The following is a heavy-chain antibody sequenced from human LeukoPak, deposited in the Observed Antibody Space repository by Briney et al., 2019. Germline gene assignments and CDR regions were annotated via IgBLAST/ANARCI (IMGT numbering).Heavy chain of an antibody. CDR3: AKIVVPAAIIGYFDY. CDR2: ISGSGGSA. V-gene: IGHV3-23*01. Sequence: PGGSLRLSCATSGLTFSTYAMSWVRQAPGKGLEWVSGISGSGGSAVYIDSVKGRFTISRDNSKNTLYLQMNSLRAEDTAAYYCAKIVVPAAIIGYFDYWGQGTLVTVSS. D-gene: IGHD2-2*02. J-gene: IGHJ4*02. CDR1: GLTFSTYA.